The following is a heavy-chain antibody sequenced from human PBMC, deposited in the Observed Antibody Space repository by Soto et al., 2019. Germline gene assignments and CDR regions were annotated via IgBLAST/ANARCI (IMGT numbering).Heavy chain of an antibody. Sequence: SGRTLVNPTQTFTLACTFSGFSLSTSGMGVGWIRQPPGKALEWLALIYWDDDKRYSPSLKSRLTITKDTSKNQVVLTMTNMDPVDTATYYCGHDRNSSSFDYWGQGTLVTVSS. CDR2: IYWDDDK. J-gene: IGHJ4*02. CDR3: GHDRNSSSFDY. D-gene: IGHD6-6*01. V-gene: IGHV2-5*02. CDR1: GFSLSTSGMG.